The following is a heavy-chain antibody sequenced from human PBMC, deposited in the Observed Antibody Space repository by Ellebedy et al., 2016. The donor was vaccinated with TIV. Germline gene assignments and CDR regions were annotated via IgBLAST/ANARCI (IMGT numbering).Heavy chain of an antibody. Sequence: SETLSLTXTVSGGSISSGGYYWSWIRQHPGKGLEWIGYIYYSGSTYYNPSLKSRVTISVDTSKNQFSLKLSSVTAADTAVYYCARFRIAAAGDDYWGQGTLVTVSS. D-gene: IGHD6-13*01. CDR1: GGSISSGGYY. CDR3: ARFRIAAAGDDY. CDR2: IYYSGST. V-gene: IGHV4-31*03. J-gene: IGHJ4*02.